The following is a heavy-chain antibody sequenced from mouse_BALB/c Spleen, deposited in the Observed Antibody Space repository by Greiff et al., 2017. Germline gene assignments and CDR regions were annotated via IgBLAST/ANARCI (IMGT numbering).Heavy chain of an antibody. Sequence: QVQLQQPGAELVRPGASVKLSCKASGYSFTSYWMNWVKQRPGQGLEWIGMIHPSDSETRLNQKFKDKATLTVDKSSSTAYMQLSSPTSEDSAVYYCARGWNGYDKGGAWFAYWGQGTLVTVSA. J-gene: IGHJ3*01. CDR3: ARGWNGYDKGGAWFAY. D-gene: IGHD2-2*01. CDR2: IHPSDSET. CDR1: GYSFTSYW. V-gene: IGHV1-61*01.